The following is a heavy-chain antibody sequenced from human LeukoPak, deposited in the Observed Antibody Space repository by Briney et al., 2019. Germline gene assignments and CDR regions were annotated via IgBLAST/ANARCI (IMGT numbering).Heavy chain of an antibody. D-gene: IGHD4-23*01. Sequence: RASVKVSCKASGYTVTSYYMHWVRQAPGQGLEWMGILNPSGGSTSYAQKFQGRATLTRATSTSTVYMELSSLRSEDTAVYYCARDYGGDSGWFDPWGQGTLVTVSS. CDR3: ARDYGGDSGWFDP. CDR1: GYTVTSYY. CDR2: LNPSGGST. V-gene: IGHV1-46*01. J-gene: IGHJ5*02.